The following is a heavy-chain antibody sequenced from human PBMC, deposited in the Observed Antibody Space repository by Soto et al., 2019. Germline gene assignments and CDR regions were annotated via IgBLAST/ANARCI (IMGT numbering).Heavy chain of an antibody. CDR1: GFTFCSYA. Sequence: PGGSRRLSCAASGFTFCSYAMSWVRQAPGKGLEWVSGINDGGIYTYYADSVKGRFTISRDNPKNTLYLQMNSLRAEDTAVYYCAKGSHFDYWGQGTLVTVSS. CDR3: AKGSHFDY. J-gene: IGHJ4*02. CDR2: INDGGIYT. V-gene: IGHV3-23*01.